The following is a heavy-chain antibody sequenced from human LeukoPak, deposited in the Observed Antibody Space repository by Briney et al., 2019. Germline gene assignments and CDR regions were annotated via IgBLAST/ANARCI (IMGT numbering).Heavy chain of an antibody. V-gene: IGHV4-38-2*01. Sequence: SETLSLTCAVSGYSIISGYYWGWIRQPPGKGLEWIGSIYHSGSTYYNPSLKSRVTISVDTSKNQYSLKLSSVTAADTAVYYCARLRDYYYMDVWGKGTTVTVSS. CDR2: IYHSGST. CDR1: GYSIISGYY. J-gene: IGHJ6*03. CDR3: ARLRDYYYMDV.